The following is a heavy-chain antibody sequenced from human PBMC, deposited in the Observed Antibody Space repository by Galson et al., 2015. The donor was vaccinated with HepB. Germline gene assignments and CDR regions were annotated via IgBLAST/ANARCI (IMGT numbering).Heavy chain of an antibody. CDR1: GVSGVTFSDYY. D-gene: IGHD6-25*01. J-gene: IGHJ5*02. Sequence: SLRLSCAASGVSGVTFSDYYMRWSRQAPGKGLEWVSDISDSGSIIYYADSVKGRFTITRDNAKNSLYLQMNSLRVEDTAVYYCAIAALGWFDPWGQVTLVTVSS. CDR3: AIAALGWFDP. V-gene: IGHV3-11*01. CDR2: ISDSGSII.